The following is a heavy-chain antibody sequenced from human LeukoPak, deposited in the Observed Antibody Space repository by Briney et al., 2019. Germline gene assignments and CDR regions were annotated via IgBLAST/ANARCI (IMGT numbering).Heavy chain of an antibody. J-gene: IGHJ4*02. CDR1: GYTFTSYY. V-gene: IGHV1-46*01. CDR2: INPIGGST. CDR3: AAGEDGYKVD. Sequence: ASVKVSSKESGYTFTSYYMHWVRQAPGQGRQWMGLINPIGGSTSYMQKFQSRVTMTRDTSTSTVYMEPSGLRSEDTAVYYCAAGEDGYKVDWGQGALVTVSS. D-gene: IGHD5-24*01.